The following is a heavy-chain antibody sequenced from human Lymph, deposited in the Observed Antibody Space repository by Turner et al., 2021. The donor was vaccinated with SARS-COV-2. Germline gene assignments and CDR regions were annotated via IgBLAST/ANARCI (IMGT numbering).Heavy chain of an antibody. D-gene: IGHD6-13*01. V-gene: IGHV3-53*02. J-gene: IGHJ6*02. CDR2: IYSGGTT. CDR1: GIIVSRTY. Sequence: EVQLVETGGGLVKPGRSLRLSGADVGIIVSRTYMNWVRPAPGKGMEVVSVIYSGGTTYYADAVKGRFTISRDNSKNTLYLQMNSLRVEDTAVYYCARDLGTYGMDVWGQGTTVTVSS. CDR3: ARDLGTYGMDV.